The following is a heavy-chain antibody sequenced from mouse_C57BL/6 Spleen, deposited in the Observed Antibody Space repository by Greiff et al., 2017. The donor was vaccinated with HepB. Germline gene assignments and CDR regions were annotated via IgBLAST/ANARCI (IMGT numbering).Heavy chain of an antibody. V-gene: IGHV1-18*01. CDR1: GYTFTDYN. Sequence: EVQLQQSGPELVKPGASVKIPCKASGYTFTDYNMDWVKQSHGKSLEWIGDINPNNGGTIYNQKFKGKATLTVDKSSSTAYMELRSLTSEDTAVYYCARSHPYCGSAHWYFDVWGTGTTVTVSS. CDR3: ARSHPYCGSAHWYFDV. D-gene: IGHD1-1*01. J-gene: IGHJ1*03. CDR2: INPNNGGT.